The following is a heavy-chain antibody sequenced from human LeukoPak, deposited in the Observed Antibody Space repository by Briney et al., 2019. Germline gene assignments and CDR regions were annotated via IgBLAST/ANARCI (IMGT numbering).Heavy chain of an antibody. CDR3: ARDATRGGDNDY. CDR1: GFTFSSYA. V-gene: IGHV3-30-3*01. CDR2: ISYDGSNK. J-gene: IGHJ4*02. Sequence: GGSLRLSCAASGFTFSSYAMHWVRQAPGKGLEWVAVISYDGSNKYYADSVKGRFTISGDNAKNSLYLQMNSLRADDTAVYYCARDATRGGDNDYWGQGTRVIVSS. D-gene: IGHD2-21*02.